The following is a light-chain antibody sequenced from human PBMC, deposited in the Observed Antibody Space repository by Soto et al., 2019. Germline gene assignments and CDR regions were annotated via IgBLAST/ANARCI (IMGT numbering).Light chain of an antibody. Sequence: DIQMTQSPSSLSASVGDRVTITCRASQSISSYLNWYQHKPGKAPKLLIYAASSLQTGVPSRFSGSRSGTDFALTISSLQREDFATYYCQQTDTFPRTFXQGTKVDIK. J-gene: IGKJ1*01. CDR3: QQTDTFPRT. CDR2: AAS. CDR1: QSISSY. V-gene: IGKV1-39*01.